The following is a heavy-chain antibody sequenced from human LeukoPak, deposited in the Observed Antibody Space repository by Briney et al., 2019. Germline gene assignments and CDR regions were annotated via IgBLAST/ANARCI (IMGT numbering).Heavy chain of an antibody. V-gene: IGHV1-18*01. J-gene: IGHJ4*02. CDR1: GYTFTSYG. CDR3: ARVGGVVVPAAIDNFDY. D-gene: IGHD2-2*01. CDR2: VSAYNGNT. Sequence: GASVKVSCKASGYTFTSYGISWVRQAPGQGLEWMGWVSAYNGNTNYAQKLQGRVTMTTDTSTSTAYMELRSLRSDDTAVYYCARVGGVVVPAAIDNFDYWGQGTLVTVSS.